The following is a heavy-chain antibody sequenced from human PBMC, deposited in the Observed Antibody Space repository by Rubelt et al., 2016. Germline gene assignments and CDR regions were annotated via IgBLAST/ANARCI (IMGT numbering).Heavy chain of an antibody. CDR1: GFTFSRYA. CDR2: ISDDGSNK. V-gene: IGHV3-30*04. CDR3: ARDEDY. J-gene: IGHJ4*02. Sequence: RSLRLSCAASGFTFSRYAIHWVRQAPGKGLEWVALISDDGSNKYYADSVKGRFTISRDNSKNTLYLQMNSLRAEDTAVYYCARDEDYWGQGALVTVSS.